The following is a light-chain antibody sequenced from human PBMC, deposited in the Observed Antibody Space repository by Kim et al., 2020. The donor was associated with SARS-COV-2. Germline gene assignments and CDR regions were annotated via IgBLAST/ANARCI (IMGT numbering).Light chain of an antibody. CDR1: QSVSRY. CDR3: QQRSNWPPYT. Sequence: LAPGECAPLPCVASQSVSRYFAWYQQKPAQAPRLLIYYASDRATGIPARFSGSGCGTDFSLTISSLEPEDFAVYYCQQRSNWPPYTFGQGTKLEI. CDR2: YAS. J-gene: IGKJ2*01. V-gene: IGKV3-11*01.